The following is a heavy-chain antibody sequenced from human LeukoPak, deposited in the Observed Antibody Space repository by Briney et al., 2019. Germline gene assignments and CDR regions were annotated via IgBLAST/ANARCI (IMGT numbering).Heavy chain of an antibody. CDR1: GFTFSSYS. CDR3: AKKEEYYFDY. Sequence: GGSLRLSCAASGFTFSSYSMSWVRQAPGKGLEWVSYISSSSSTIYYADSVKGRFTISRDNAKNSLYLQMNSLRAEDTAVYYCAKKEEYYFDYWGQGTLVTVSS. V-gene: IGHV3-48*01. CDR2: ISSSSSTI. D-gene: IGHD3-10*01. J-gene: IGHJ4*02.